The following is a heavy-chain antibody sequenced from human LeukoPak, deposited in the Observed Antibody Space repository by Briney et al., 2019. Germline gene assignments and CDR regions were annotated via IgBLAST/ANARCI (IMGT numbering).Heavy chain of an antibody. D-gene: IGHD7-27*01. V-gene: IGHV3-23*01. CDR1: GFIFDTFA. CDR3: ARDGQAFNSNWDYFEY. Sequence: GGSLRLSCVASGFIFDTFAMSWVRQAPGKGLGWVSGIGNTETFYADSVKGRFTISRDNSRNTIYFHMSNLRAEDTALYYCARDGQAFNSNWDYFEYWGQGTPVTVSS. J-gene: IGHJ4*02. CDR2: IGNTET.